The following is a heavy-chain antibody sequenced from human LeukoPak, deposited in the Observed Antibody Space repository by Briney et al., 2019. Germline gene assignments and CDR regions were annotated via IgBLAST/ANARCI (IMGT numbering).Heavy chain of an antibody. CDR2: IESDVTRT. CDR1: GIAHGDYL. J-gene: IGHJ6*02. CDR3: VRGGHRLDIETSHYSYGLDV. Sequence: WGSLRLSVAAAGIAHGDYLMYWGRQGPRKGLVHVSRIESDVTRTTYADSVKGRFTISRDNAKNTMYLQMNSLRDEDTAVYYCVRGGHRLDIETSHYSYGLDVWGQGTKVTVSS. D-gene: IGHD2-2*03. V-gene: IGHV3-74*03.